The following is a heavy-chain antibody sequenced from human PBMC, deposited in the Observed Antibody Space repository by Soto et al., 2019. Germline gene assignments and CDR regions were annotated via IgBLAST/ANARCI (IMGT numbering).Heavy chain of an antibody. CDR2: VSKIGST. V-gene: IGHV4-31*03. D-gene: IGHD3-10*01. Sequence: SETLSLTCTVSGGSINSGAYFWSWIRQHPGRGLEWIGYVSKIGSTYYNPSLKSRVTISGDTSKSQFSLNLSSVTAADTAIYYCARGLVRGPFYFHALDVWSQGTTVTVSS. CDR1: GGSINSGAYF. J-gene: IGHJ6*02. CDR3: ARGLVRGPFYFHALDV.